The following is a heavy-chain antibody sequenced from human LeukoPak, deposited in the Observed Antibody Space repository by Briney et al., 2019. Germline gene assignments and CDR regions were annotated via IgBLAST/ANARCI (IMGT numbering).Heavy chain of an antibody. CDR1: GFTFCSYS. D-gene: IGHD3/OR15-3a*01. J-gene: IGHJ6*02. CDR3: SRDRTFWTSHFLGGMDV. CDR2: ISRSSGYI. V-gene: IGHV3-21*01. Sequence: GGSLRHSCAPPGFTFCSYSMNWVRQAPRKGRQWVSSISRSSGYISYAAYVMGGLTISRENTKNSLYLQMNSMRGEDTAVYYCSRDRTFWTSHFLGGMDVWGQGTTVTVSS.